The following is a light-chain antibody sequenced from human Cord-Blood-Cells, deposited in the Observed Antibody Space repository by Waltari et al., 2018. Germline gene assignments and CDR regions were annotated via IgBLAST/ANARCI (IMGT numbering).Light chain of an antibody. J-gene: IGLJ2*01. CDR2: DVS. CDR1: SSDVGGYNY. Sequence: QSALTQPASVSGSPGQSITISCTGTSSDVGGYNYVSWYQQHPGKAHKLMIYDVSNRPSGVSNRFSGSKSGNTASLTISGLQAEYEADYYCSSYTSSSTLVFGGGTKLTVL. CDR3: SSYTSSSTLV. V-gene: IGLV2-14*01.